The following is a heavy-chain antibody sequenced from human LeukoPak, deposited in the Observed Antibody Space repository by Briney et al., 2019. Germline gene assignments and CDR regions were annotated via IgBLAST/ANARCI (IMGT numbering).Heavy chain of an antibody. CDR1: GVSISSYY. CDR2: IYYSGNT. CDR3: ARAGSPYGGNSGGNPTPGYFDY. D-gene: IGHD4-23*01. J-gene: IGHJ4*02. Sequence: SETLSLTCTVSGVSISSYYWSWIRQPPGKGLEWIGYIYYSGNTNYNPSLKSRVTISVDTSKNQFSLKLNSVTAADTAVYYCARAGSPYGGNSGGNPTPGYFDYWGQGTLVTVSS. V-gene: IGHV4-59*01.